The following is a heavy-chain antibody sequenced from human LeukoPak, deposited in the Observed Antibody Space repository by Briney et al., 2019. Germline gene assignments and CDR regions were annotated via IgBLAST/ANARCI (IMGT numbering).Heavy chain of an antibody. Sequence: GRSLRLSCAASGFTFSSYGMHWVRQAPGKGLEWVAIIWYDGSNKYYADSVKGRFTISRDNSKNTPYLQMNSLRAEDTAVYYCARDAQTGYWDYWGQGTLVTVSS. CDR1: GFTFSSYG. D-gene: IGHD2-8*02. V-gene: IGHV3-33*01. J-gene: IGHJ4*02. CDR2: IWYDGSNK. CDR3: ARDAQTGYWDY.